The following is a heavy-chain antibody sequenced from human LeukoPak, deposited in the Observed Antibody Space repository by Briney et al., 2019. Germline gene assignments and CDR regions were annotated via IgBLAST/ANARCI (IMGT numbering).Heavy chain of an antibody. Sequence: GRSLRLXCAASGFTFSSYGMHWVRQAPGKALEWVAVIWYDGSNKYYADSVKGRFTISRDNSKNTLYLQMNSLRAEDTAVYYCAKDHKITIFGVVTRGLGYWGQGTLVTVSS. CDR2: IWYDGSNK. V-gene: IGHV3-33*06. J-gene: IGHJ4*02. CDR3: AKDHKITIFGVVTRGLGY. D-gene: IGHD3-3*01. CDR1: GFTFSSYG.